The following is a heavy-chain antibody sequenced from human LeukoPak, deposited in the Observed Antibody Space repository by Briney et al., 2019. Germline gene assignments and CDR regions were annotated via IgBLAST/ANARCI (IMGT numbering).Heavy chain of an antibody. V-gene: IGHV4-59*01. Sequence: SETLSLTCTVSGGSISSYYWSWSRQPPGKGLEWIGYINYSGSTNYNPSLKSRVTISVDTSRNQFSLKLTSVTAADTAVYYCARTWYFDLWGRGTLVTVSS. CDR2: INYSGST. CDR1: GGSISSYY. CDR3: ARTWYFDL. J-gene: IGHJ2*01.